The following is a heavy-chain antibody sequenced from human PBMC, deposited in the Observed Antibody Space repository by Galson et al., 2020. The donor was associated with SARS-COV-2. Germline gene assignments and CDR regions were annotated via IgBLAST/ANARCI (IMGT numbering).Heavy chain of an antibody. D-gene: IGHD2-8*02. V-gene: IGHV1-45*02. Sequence: SVKVSCKASGYTFTYRFVHWVRQAPGQSLEWVGWLTPFDGQTNYAQKFKDRVTITGDRSTSTAYMELSSLRSEDTAMYYCATPICPGGVCHEYDGLHIWGQGTMVTVSS. CDR3: ATPICPGGVCHEYDGLHI. CDR1: GYTFTYRF. J-gene: IGHJ3*02. CDR2: LTPFDGQT.